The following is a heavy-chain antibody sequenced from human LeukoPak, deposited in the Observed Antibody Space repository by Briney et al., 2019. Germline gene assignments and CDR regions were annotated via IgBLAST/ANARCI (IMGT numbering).Heavy chain of an antibody. J-gene: IGHJ5*02. CDR3: ARDYVYYDSSGYYSNWFDP. V-gene: IGHV4-59*01. CDR1: GGSISSYY. D-gene: IGHD3-22*01. CDR2: IYYSGST. Sequence: SETLSLTCTVSGGSISSYYWSWIRQPPGKGLEWIGYIYYSGSTNYNPSLKSQVTISVDTSKNQFSLKLSSVTAADTAVYYCARDYVYYDSSGYYSNWFDPWGQGTLVTVSS.